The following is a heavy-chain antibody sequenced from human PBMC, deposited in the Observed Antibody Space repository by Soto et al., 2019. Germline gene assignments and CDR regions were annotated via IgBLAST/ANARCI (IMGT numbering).Heavy chain of an antibody. V-gene: IGHV3-30-3*01. J-gene: IGHJ4*02. CDR3: ARVSPGHLIAVAGPGDY. CDR2: ISYDGSNK. CDR1: GFTFSSYA. D-gene: IGHD6-19*01. Sequence: GGSLRLSCAASGFTFSSYAMHWVRQAPGKGLEWVAVISYDGSNKYYADSVKGRFTISRDNSKNTLYLQMNSLRADDTALYYCARVSPGHLIAVAGPGDYWSQGTLVTVSS.